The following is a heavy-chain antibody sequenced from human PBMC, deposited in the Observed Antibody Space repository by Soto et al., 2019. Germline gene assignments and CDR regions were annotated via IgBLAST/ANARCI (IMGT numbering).Heavy chain of an antibody. CDR2: SSGSDGRA. J-gene: IGHJ5*02. CDR1: GFRFSDSA. D-gene: IGHD1-1*01. Sequence: EVQILESGGGLAQPGGSLILACVASGFRFSDSAMNCVLQAPGKGLEWVSVSSGSDGRAYYGDSVKGRFIISRDNSENTLYLDMTNLRVDDTAVYFCSTSINIHWKNCFDAWGQGTLVTVSS. CDR3: STSINIHWKNCFDA. V-gene: IGHV3-23*01.